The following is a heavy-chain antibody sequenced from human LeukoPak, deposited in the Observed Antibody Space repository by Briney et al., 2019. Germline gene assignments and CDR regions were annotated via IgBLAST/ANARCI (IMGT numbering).Heavy chain of an antibody. J-gene: IGHJ4*02. CDR2: ISGSGGST. D-gene: IGHD2-2*01. CDR1: GFTFSSYG. V-gene: IGHV3-23*01. CDR3: VRGLVAPDY. Sequence: GGSLGLSCAASGFTFSSYGMTWVRQAPGEGLEWASAISGSGGSTSYADSVKGRFTISRDNSKNTLYLQMNSLWANDTAVYYCVRGLVAPDYWGQGTLVTVSS.